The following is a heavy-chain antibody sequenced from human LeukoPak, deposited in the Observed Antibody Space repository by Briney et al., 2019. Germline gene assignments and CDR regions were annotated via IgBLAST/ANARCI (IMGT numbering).Heavy chain of an antibody. V-gene: IGHV3-23*01. D-gene: IGHD2-21*02. CDR2: ISGSRST. CDR3: VRRTASDF. CDR1: ALTFSSYA. Sequence: PGGSLRLSCAASALTFSSYAMSWVRQAPGKGLEWVSAISGSRSTYYADSVKGRFTISRDNSENTVYLQMKSLRAEDTAVYYCVRRTASDFWGQGALVTVSS. J-gene: IGHJ4*02.